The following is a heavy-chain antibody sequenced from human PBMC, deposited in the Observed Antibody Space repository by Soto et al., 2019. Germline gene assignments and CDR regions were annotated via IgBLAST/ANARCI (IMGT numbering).Heavy chain of an antibody. Sequence: QVQLVQSGAEVKKPGSSVKVSCKASGGTFSSYAISWVRQAPGQGLEWMGGIIPIFGTANYAQKFQGRVTITADKSTSTGYMELSRLRSEDTAVDYCARDRGVVPAAIRGGGFYYYYYGMDVWGQGTTVTVSS. CDR1: GGTFSSYA. D-gene: IGHD2-2*02. CDR2: IIPIFGTA. J-gene: IGHJ6*02. CDR3: ARDRGVVPAAIRGGGFYYYYYGMDV. V-gene: IGHV1-69*06.